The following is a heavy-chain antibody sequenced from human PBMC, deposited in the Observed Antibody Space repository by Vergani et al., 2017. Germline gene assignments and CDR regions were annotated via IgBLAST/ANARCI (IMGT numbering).Heavy chain of an antibody. CDR1: GFTFSDYY. CDR3: ASNLGYCSSTSCRGAFDI. V-gene: IGHV3-11*01. CDR2: ISSSGSTI. D-gene: IGHD2-2*01. Sequence: VQLVESGGGLVKPGGSLRLPCAASGFTFSDYYMSWIRQAPGKGLEWVSYISSSGSTIYYADSVKGRFTISRDNAKNSLYLQMNSLRAEDTAVYYCASNLGYCSSTSCRGAFDIWGQGTMVTVSS. J-gene: IGHJ3*02.